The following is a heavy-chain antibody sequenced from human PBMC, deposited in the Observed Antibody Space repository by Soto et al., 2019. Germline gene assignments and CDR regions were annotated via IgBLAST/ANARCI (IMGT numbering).Heavy chain of an antibody. CDR3: ARGYCSSTSCPNYYFDY. Sequence: SETLSLTCTVSGGSISSYYWSWIRQPAGKGLEWIGRIYTSGSTNYNPSLKSRVTMSVDTSKNQFSLKLSSVTAADTAVYYCARGYCSSTSCPNYYFDYWGQGTLVT. CDR1: GGSISSYY. J-gene: IGHJ4*02. CDR2: IYTSGST. D-gene: IGHD2-2*01. V-gene: IGHV4-4*07.